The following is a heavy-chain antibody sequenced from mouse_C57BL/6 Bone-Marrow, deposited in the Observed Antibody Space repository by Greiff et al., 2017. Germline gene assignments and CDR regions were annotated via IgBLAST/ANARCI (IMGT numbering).Heavy chain of an antibody. Sequence: EVKLVESGGGLVQPGGSLKLSCAASGFTFSDYYMYWVRQTPEKRLEWVAYISNGGGSTYYPDTVKGRFTISRDNAKNTRYLQMSRLKSEDTAMYYCASLYYDYDRGYYYAMDYWGQGTSVTDSS. CDR3: ASLYYDYDRGYYYAMDY. CDR2: ISNGGGST. J-gene: IGHJ4*01. CDR1: GFTFSDYY. D-gene: IGHD2-4*01. V-gene: IGHV5-12*01.